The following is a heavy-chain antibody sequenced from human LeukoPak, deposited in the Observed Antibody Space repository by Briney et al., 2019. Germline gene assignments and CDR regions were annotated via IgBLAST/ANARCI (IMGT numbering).Heavy chain of an antibody. CDR2: INPNSGGT. CDR3: ARASAAAGTVLGLDY. D-gene: IGHD6-13*01. J-gene: IGHJ4*02. CDR1: GYTFTGYY. V-gene: IGHV1-2*02. Sequence: ASVKVSCKASGYTFTGYYMHWVRQAPGQGLEWMGWINPNSGGTNYAQKFQGRVTMTRDTSISTAYMELSRLRSDDTAVYYCARASAAAGTVLGLDYWGQGTLVTVSS.